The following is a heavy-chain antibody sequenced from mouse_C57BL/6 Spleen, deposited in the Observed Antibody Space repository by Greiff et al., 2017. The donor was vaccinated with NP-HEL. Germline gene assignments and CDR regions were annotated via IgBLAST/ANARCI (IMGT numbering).Heavy chain of an antibody. CDR1: GYTFTSYW. D-gene: IGHD1-1*01. CDR3: ARWEGRYYFDY. Sequence: VQLQQPGAELVMPGASVKLSCKASGYTFTSYWMHWVKQRPGQGLEWIGEIDPSDSYTNYNQKFKGKSTLTVDKSSSTAYMQLSSLTSEDSAVYYCARWEGRYYFDYWGQGTTLTVSS. CDR2: IDPSDSYT. J-gene: IGHJ2*01. V-gene: IGHV1-69*01.